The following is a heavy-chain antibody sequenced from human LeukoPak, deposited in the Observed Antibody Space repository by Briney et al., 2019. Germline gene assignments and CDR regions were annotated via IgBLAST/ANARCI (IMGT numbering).Heavy chain of an antibody. J-gene: IGHJ4*02. CDR3: ARDSADNLD. CDR1: GFTFSRYW. D-gene: IGHD3-9*01. V-gene: IGHV3-7*01. Sequence: GGSLRLSCAVSGFTFSRYWMSWVRQAPGKGLEWVANIKEDGSEKNYVDSVKGRFTISRDNAKNSLYLQMNSLRAEDTAVYYCARDSADNLDWGQGTLVTVSS. CDR2: IKEDGSEK.